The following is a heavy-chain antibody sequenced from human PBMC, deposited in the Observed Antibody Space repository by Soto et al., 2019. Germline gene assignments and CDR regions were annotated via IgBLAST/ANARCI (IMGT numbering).Heavy chain of an antibody. CDR3: AKDLGYSYGYWFDP. V-gene: IGHV3-23*01. J-gene: IGHJ5*02. CDR1: GFTFSSYA. D-gene: IGHD5-18*01. CDR2: ISGSGGST. Sequence: GGSLRLSCAASGFTFSSYAMSWVRQAPGKGLEWVSAISGSGGSTYYADFVKGRFTISRDNSKNTLYLQMNSLRAEDTAVYYCAKDLGYSYGYWFDPWGQGTLVTVSS.